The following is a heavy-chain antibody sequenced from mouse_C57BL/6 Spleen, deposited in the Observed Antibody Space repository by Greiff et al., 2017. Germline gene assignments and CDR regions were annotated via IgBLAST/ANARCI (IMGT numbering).Heavy chain of an antibody. CDR2: INYDGSST. D-gene: IGHD4-1*01. CDR3: ARDRWDGWYFDV. V-gene: IGHV5-16*01. Sequence: EVQVVESEGGLVQPGSSMKLSCTASGFTFSDYYMAWVRQVPEKGLEWVANINYDGSSTYYLDSLKSRFIISRDNAKNILYLQMSSLKSEDTATYYCARDRWDGWYFDVWGTGTTVTVSS. J-gene: IGHJ1*03. CDR1: GFTFSDYY.